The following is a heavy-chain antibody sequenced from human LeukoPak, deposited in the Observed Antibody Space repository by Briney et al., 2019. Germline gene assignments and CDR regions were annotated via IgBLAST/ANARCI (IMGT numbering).Heavy chain of an antibody. CDR3: VIGERKSLAMADY. CDR1: GFTFSSYG. V-gene: IGHV3-30*03. D-gene: IGHD2-2*01. J-gene: IGHJ4*02. Sequence: PGGSLRLSCAASGFTFSSYGMLWVRQAPDRGLEWVGVISYDGSNKYYADSVKDRFTISRDNSKNTLYLQMNSLRAEDTAVYYCVIGERKSLAMADYWGQGTLVTVSS. CDR2: ISYDGSNK.